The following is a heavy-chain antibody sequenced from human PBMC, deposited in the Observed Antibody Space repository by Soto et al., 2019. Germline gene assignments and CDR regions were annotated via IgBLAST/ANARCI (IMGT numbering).Heavy chain of an antibody. V-gene: IGHV4-59*08. CDR1: GGSISSYY. Sequence: PSETLFLXCTVSGGSISSYYWSWIRQPPGKGLEWIGYIYYSGSTNYNPSLKSRVTISVDTSKNQFSLKLSSVTAADTAVYYCARDTYYDILTGAGFDIWGQGTMVTVSS. D-gene: IGHD3-9*01. CDR2: IYYSGST. CDR3: ARDTYYDILTGAGFDI. J-gene: IGHJ3*02.